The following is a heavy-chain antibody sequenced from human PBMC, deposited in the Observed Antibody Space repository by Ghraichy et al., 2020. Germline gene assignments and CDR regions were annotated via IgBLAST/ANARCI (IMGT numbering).Heavy chain of an antibody. CDR2: MNPNSGNT. D-gene: IGHD3-16*02. J-gene: IGHJ5*02. V-gene: IGHV1-8*01. Sequence: ASVKVSCKASGYTFTSYDINWVRQATGQGLEWMGWMNPNSGNTGYAQKFQGRVTMTRNTSISTAYMELSSLRSEDTAVYYCARGLVTPRYYDYVWGSYRPRYWFDPWGQGTLVTVSS. CDR3: ARGLVTPRYYDYVWGSYRPRYWFDP. CDR1: GYTFTSYD.